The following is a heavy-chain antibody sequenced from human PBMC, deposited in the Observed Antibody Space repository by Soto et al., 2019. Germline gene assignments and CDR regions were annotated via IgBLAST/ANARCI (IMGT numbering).Heavy chain of an antibody. V-gene: IGHV3-30-3*01. D-gene: IGHD3-22*01. Sequence: QVQLVESGGGVVQPGRSLRLSCEGSGFTSSSYVMHWVRQAPGKGLEWVALISYDGSKKNYADSVKGRFTISRDNSKNMMYLQMNSLRPEDTAVYYCARGVFYYYDSSGYSPDYWGQGTLVTVSS. CDR2: ISYDGSKK. CDR1: GFTSSSYV. J-gene: IGHJ4*02. CDR3: ARGVFYYYDSSGYSPDY.